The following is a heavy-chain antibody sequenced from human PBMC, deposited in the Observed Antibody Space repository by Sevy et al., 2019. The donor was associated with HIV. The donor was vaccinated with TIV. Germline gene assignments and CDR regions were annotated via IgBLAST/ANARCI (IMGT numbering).Heavy chain of an antibody. CDR2: IKSKTDGGTT. CDR3: TTDRHDDYSNYVYSIDY. CDR1: GFTFSNAW. V-gene: IGHV3-15*01. J-gene: IGHJ4*02. Sequence: GESLKISCAASGFTFSNAWMSWVRQAPGKGLEWVGRIKSKTDGGTTDYAAPVKGRFTISRDDSKNTLYLQMNSLKTEDTAVYYCTTDRHDDYSNYVYSIDYWGQGTLVTVS. D-gene: IGHD4-4*01.